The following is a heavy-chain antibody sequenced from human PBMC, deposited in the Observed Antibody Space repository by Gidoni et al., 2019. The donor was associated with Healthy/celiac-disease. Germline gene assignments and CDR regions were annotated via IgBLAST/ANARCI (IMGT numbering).Heavy chain of an antibody. CDR1: GGSISSYY. CDR2: IYYSGST. V-gene: IGHV4-59*01. J-gene: IGHJ4*02. D-gene: IGHD3-10*01. CDR3: ARDRGGGDY. Sequence: QVQLQESGPGLVKPSETLSLTCTVPGGSISSYYWSWIRQPPGKGLDWIAYIYYSGSTNYNPPLKSRVTISVDTSKNQFSLKLSSVTAADTAVYYCARDRGGGDYWGQGTLVTVSS.